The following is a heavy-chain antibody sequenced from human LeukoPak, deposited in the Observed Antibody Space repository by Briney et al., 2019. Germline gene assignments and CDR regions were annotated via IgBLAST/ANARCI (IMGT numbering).Heavy chain of an antibody. CDR1: GFTFSSYG. Sequence: PGGSLRLSCAASGFTFSSYGMHRVRQAPGKGLERVAVIWYDGSNKYYADSVKGRFTISRDNSKNTLYLQMNSLRAEDTAVYYCAKDRGAAAGTFYFDYWGQGTLVTVSS. J-gene: IGHJ4*02. CDR2: IWYDGSNK. CDR3: AKDRGAAAGTFYFDY. D-gene: IGHD6-13*01. V-gene: IGHV3-33*06.